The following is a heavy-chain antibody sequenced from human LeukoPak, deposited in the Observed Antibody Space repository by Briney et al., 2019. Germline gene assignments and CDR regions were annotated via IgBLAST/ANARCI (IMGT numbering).Heavy chain of an antibody. CDR2: IIPILGIA. CDR3: ARVAMVRGVPLFDY. V-gene: IGHV1-69*04. CDR1: GGTFSRYA. J-gene: IGHJ4*02. Sequence: SVKVSCKASGGTFSRYAISWVRQAPGQGLEWMGRIIPILGIANYAQKFQGRVTITADKSTSTAYMELSSLRSEDTAVYYCARVAMVRGVPLFDYWGQGTLVTVSS. D-gene: IGHD3-10*01.